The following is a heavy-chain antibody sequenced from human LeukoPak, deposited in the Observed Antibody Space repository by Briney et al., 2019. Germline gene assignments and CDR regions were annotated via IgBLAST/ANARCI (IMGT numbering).Heavy chain of an antibody. CDR3: ATEGGSGSYYGDDAFDM. Sequence: GGSLRLSCAASGSTSTNTWMTWVRQAPGKGLEWVGRVKSKADDGTTDYAAPVQGRFTISRDDSKNTLSLQMNSLKTEDTAVYYCATEGGSGSYYGDDAFDMWGQGTMVTVSS. CDR2: VKSKADDGTT. CDR1: GSTSTNTW. J-gene: IGHJ3*02. V-gene: IGHV3-15*01. D-gene: IGHD3-10*01.